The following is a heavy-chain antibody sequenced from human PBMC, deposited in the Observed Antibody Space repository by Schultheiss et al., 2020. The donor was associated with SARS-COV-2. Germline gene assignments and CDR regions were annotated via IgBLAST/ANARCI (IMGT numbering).Heavy chain of an antibody. Sequence: GGSLRLSCAASGFTFDDYGMSWVRQAPGKGLEWVSAISGSGGSTYYADSVKGRFNISRDNSKNTLYLQMNSLRAEDTAVYYCARGGDYGTYYYYYGMDVWGQGTTVTVSS. CDR3: ARGGDYGTYYYYYGMDV. J-gene: IGHJ6*02. V-gene: IGHV3-23*01. D-gene: IGHD4-17*01. CDR1: GFTFDDYG. CDR2: ISGSGGST.